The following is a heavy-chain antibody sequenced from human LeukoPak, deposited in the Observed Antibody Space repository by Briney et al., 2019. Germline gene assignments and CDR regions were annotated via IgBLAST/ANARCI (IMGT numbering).Heavy chain of an antibody. CDR3: ATDNARGFDY. D-gene: IGHD2-8*01. J-gene: IGHJ4*02. CDR1: GFTFSAYT. V-gene: IGHV3-21*01. CDR2: ISSRTTYI. Sequence: GGSLRLSCVDSGFTFSAYTLNWVRQAPRKGLEWLSSISSRTTYIYYADSVKGRFTISRDNAKNSVFLQMNSLRAEDTAVYYCATDNARGFDYWGQGTLVTVSS.